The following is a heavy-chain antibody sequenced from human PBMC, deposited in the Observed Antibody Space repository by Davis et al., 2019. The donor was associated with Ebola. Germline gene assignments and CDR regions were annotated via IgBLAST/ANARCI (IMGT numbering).Heavy chain of an antibody. CDR2: KVPGRSEK. V-gene: IGHV3-7*01. CDR1: ETAFPDTW. Sequence: PGSPLRPSFATPETAFPDTWMRGVRQAPPERLALLASKVPGRSEKYSACPVKGRFTISRANARNSFYLQMNSLRVEDTAVYYCARVRTIDDYYYYYMDVWGKGTTVTVSS. J-gene: IGHJ6*03. D-gene: IGHD5-24*01. CDR3: ARVRTIDDYYYYYMDV.